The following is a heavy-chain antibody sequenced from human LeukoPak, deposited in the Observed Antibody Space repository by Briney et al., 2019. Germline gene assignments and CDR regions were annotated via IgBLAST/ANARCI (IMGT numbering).Heavy chain of an antibody. Sequence: GGSLRLSCAASGFTFSSYSMNWVRQAPGKGLEWVSSISSSSSYIYYADSVKGRFTISRDNAKNSLYLQMHSLRAEDTAVYYCAEQFSDYRAFDHWGQGTLVTVSS. V-gene: IGHV3-21*04. D-gene: IGHD1-26*01. CDR1: GFTFSSYS. CDR3: AEQFSDYRAFDH. CDR2: ISSSSSYI. J-gene: IGHJ4*02.